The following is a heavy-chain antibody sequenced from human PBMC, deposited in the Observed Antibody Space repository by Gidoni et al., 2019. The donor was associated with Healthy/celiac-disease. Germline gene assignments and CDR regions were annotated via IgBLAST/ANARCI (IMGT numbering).Heavy chain of an antibody. D-gene: IGHD6-19*01. Sequence: EVQLVESGGGLVKPGGSLRLSCAASGFTFRNAWMSWVRQAPGKGLEWVGRIKSKTDGGTTDYAAPVKGRFTISRDDSKNTLYLQMNSLKTEDTAVYYCTTDPTPLSYSSGPYGMDVWGQGTTVTVSS. CDR2: IKSKTDGGTT. CDR1: GFTFRNAW. V-gene: IGHV3-15*01. J-gene: IGHJ6*02. CDR3: TTDPTPLSYSSGPYGMDV.